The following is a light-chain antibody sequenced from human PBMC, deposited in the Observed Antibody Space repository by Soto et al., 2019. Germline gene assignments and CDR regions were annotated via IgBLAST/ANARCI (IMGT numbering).Light chain of an antibody. CDR3: QQYSSLWT. V-gene: IGKV3-20*01. CDR1: QSVSNNY. CDR2: GAS. J-gene: IGKJ1*01. Sequence: EIVLTQSPGTLSLSPGERATLSCRTSQSVSNNYLAWYQQKPGQAPRLLIYGASSRATGIPDRFSGSGSGTDSTLSISRLEPEDFAVYYCQQYSSLWTFGQGTKVDIK.